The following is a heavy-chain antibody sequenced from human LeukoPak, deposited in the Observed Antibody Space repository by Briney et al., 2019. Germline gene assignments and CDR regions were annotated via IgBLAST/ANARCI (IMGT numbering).Heavy chain of an antibody. CDR3: ARHGGIMIFGVAQPGGAFDI. Sequence: ASVKVSCKVSGYSLSEISVHWIRQVPGRGLEWMGSFETEDDEPLYAQKFQGRVTMTEDTSTDTAYMELSSLRSEDTAVYYCARHGGIMIFGVAQPGGAFDIWGQGTMVTVSS. D-gene: IGHD3-3*01. J-gene: IGHJ3*02. CDR2: FETEDDEP. V-gene: IGHV1-24*01. CDR1: GYSLSEIS.